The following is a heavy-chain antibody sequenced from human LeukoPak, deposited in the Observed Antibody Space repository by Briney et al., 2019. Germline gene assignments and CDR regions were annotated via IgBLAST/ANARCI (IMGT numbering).Heavy chain of an antibody. CDR2: IYHSGST. Sequence: SETLSLTCAVSGGSISSSNWWSWVRQPPGKGLEWIGEIYHSGSTNYDPSLKSRVTISVDKSKNQFSLKLSSVTAADTAVYYCARVGYSYGPHFDYWGQGTLVTVSS. J-gene: IGHJ4*02. D-gene: IGHD5-18*01. CDR1: GGSISSSNW. CDR3: ARVGYSYGPHFDY. V-gene: IGHV4-4*02.